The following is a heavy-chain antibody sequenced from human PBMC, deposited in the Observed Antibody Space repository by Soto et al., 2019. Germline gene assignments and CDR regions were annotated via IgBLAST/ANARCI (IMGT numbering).Heavy chain of an antibody. Sequence: GSLRLSCTASGFTFGDYAMSWFRQAPGKGLEWVGFIRSKAYGGTTEYAASVKGRFTISRDDSKSIAYLQMNSLKTEDTAVYYCTRWPITIFGAYGMDVWGQGTTVTVSS. D-gene: IGHD3-3*01. J-gene: IGHJ6*02. CDR3: TRWPITIFGAYGMDV. V-gene: IGHV3-49*03. CDR1: GFTFGDYA. CDR2: IRSKAYGGTT.